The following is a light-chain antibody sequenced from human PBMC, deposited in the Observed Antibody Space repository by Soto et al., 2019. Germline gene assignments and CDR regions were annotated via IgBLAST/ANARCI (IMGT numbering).Light chain of an antibody. Sequence: ESVLTQSPGTLSLSPGERATLSCRASQSVTNNYLAWYQQKPGQAPRLLMYGASSRATGIPDRFSGSGSGTDFTLTISRLEPDDFAVYYCQRYGSSVTFGGGTKVEIK. CDR3: QRYGSSVT. J-gene: IGKJ4*01. CDR2: GAS. CDR1: QSVTNNY. V-gene: IGKV3-20*01.